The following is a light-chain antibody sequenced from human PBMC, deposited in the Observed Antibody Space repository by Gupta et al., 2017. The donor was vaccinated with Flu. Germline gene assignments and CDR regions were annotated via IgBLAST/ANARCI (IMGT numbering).Light chain of an antibody. Sequence: QSVLPQPPSASGPPGQRVTISCSGSSSNIGSHAVNWYQQLPGPAPKLLIYSNGKRPSGVPDRFSGAKSGTSASLAISGLQAEDEADYYCALGDDSRDGWVFGGGTKLTVL. CDR3: ALGDDSRDGWV. J-gene: IGLJ3*02. CDR2: SNG. V-gene: IGLV1-44*01. CDR1: SSNIGSHA.